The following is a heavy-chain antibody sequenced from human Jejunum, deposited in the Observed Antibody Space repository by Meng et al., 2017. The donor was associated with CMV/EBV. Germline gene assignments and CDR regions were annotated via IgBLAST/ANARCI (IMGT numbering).Heavy chain of an antibody. CDR2: IYYNGNA. Sequence: VQMQGSGPRLVKPSQTLSLTCPVSGDSISSGDYSWNWIRQSPGKGLEWIGYIYYNGNAYYNPSLQSRVSISVDTSKNEFSLNLNSVTAADTALYFCARGGIFRGIDYWGQGTLVTVSS. J-gene: IGHJ4*02. V-gene: IGHV4-30-4*08. CDR1: GDSISSGDYS. D-gene: IGHD3-10*01. CDR3: ARGGIFRGIDY.